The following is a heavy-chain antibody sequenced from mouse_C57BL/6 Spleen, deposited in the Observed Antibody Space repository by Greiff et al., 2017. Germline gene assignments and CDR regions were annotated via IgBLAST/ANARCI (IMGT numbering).Heavy chain of an antibody. CDR1: GYAFTNYL. Sequence: QVQLQQSGAELVRPGTSVKVSCKASGYAFTNYLIEWVKQRPGQGLEWIGVINPGSGGTNYNEKFKGKATLTADKSSSTAYMQLSSLTSEDSAVYFCAMTAQAPFDYWGQGTTLTVSS. D-gene: IGHD3-2*02. V-gene: IGHV1-54*01. J-gene: IGHJ2*01. CDR2: INPGSGGT. CDR3: AMTAQAPFDY.